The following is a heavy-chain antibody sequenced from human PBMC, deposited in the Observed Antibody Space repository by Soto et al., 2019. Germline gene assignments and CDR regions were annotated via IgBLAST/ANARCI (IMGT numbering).Heavy chain of an antibody. CDR3: ARVVGVVAASRRYYFDY. CDR2: INHSGST. V-gene: IGHV4-34*01. D-gene: IGHD2-15*01. Sequence: QVQLQQWGAGLLKPSETLSLTCAVYGGSFSGYYWSWIRQPPGKGLEWIGEINHSGSTNYNPSLQSRVTISVDTSKNQFSLKLSSVTAADTAVYYCARVVGVVAASRRYYFDYWGQGTLVTVSS. CDR1: GGSFSGYY. J-gene: IGHJ4*02.